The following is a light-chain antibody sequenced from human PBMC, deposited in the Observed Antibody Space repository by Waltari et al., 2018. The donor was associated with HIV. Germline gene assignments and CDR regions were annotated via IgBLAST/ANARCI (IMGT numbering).Light chain of an antibody. CDR2: DVH. CDR1: SSAIGSYNL. Sequence: QPALPQPASVSESPGQSITIPCSGTSSAIGSYNLVFCYQHHPYKAPKLISYDVHKPPSGVSNRFSGSKSGNTASLTIAGLQAEDEADYYCSSYAGARGGVFGGGTKLTVL. J-gene: IGLJ2*01. V-gene: IGLV2-23*02. CDR3: SSYAGARGGV.